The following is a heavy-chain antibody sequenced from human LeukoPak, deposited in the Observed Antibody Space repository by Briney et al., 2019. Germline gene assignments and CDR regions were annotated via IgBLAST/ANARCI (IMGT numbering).Heavy chain of an antibody. Sequence: SETLSLTCTVSGCSITSYYWSWIRQPPCKGLEWIGYIYYSGSTNYNPSLKSRVTISVDTSKNQFSLKLSSVTAADTAVYYCARDLGTVTTNWFDPWGQGTLVTVSS. J-gene: IGHJ5*02. CDR1: GCSITSYY. D-gene: IGHD4-17*01. CDR2: IYYSGST. V-gene: IGHV4-59*01. CDR3: ARDLGTVTTNWFDP.